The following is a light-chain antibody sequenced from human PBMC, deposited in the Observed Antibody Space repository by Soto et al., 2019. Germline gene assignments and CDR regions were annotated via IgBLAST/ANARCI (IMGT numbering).Light chain of an antibody. V-gene: IGKV1-9*01. J-gene: IGKJ4*01. Sequence: DIQLTQSPAFLSASVGDRVTISCRASQGISSHLAWYQQKPGKAPELLIYAASTLQSGVPSRFSGSGSGTEFTLTISSLQPEDFATYFCQHLNSYPRALSFGGGTQVEIK. CDR1: QGISSH. CDR3: QHLNSYPRALS. CDR2: AAS.